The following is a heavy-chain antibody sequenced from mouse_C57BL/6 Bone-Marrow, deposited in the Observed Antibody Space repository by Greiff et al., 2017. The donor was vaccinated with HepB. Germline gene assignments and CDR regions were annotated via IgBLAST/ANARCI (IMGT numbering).Heavy chain of an antibody. D-gene: IGHD1-1*01. CDR2: ISDGGSYT. Sequence: EVKVVESGGGLVKPGGSLKLSCAASGFTFSSYAMSWVRQTPEKRLEWVATISDGGSYTYYPDNVKGRFTISRDNAKNNLYLQMSHLKSEDTAMYYGAREVITTVVATPAWFAYWGQGTLVTVSA. V-gene: IGHV5-4*01. J-gene: IGHJ3*01. CDR1: GFTFSSYA. CDR3: AREVITTVVATPAWFAY.